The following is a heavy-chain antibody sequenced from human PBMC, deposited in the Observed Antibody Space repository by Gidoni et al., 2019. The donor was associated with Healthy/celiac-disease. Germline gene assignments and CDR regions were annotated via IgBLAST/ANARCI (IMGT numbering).Heavy chain of an antibody. Sequence: EVQLVESGGGLVQPGRSLRLSCPASAFTFDDYAMHWVRQAPGKGLVWVSGISWNSGSIGYADSVKGRFTISRDNAKNSLYLQMNSLRAEDTALYYCAKDMWAGCSSTSCPSPNYYYYMDVWGKGTTVTVSS. D-gene: IGHD2-2*01. CDR3: AKDMWAGCSSTSCPSPNYYYYMDV. CDR1: AFTFDDYA. V-gene: IGHV3-9*01. J-gene: IGHJ6*03. CDR2: ISWNSGSI.